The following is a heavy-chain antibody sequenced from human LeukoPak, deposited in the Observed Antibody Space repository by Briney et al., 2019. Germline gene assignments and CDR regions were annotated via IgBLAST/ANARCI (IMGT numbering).Heavy chain of an antibody. CDR1: GFTFSSYW. J-gene: IGHJ4*02. CDR3: ARMRAARPSHFDY. V-gene: IGHV3-74*01. Sequence: PGGSLRLSCAASGFTFSSYWMHWVRQAPGKGLVWVSRINSDGSSTSYADSVKGRFTISRDNAKNTLYLQMNSLRAEDTAVYYFARMRAARPSHFDYWGQGTLVTVSS. CDR2: INSDGSST. D-gene: IGHD6-6*01.